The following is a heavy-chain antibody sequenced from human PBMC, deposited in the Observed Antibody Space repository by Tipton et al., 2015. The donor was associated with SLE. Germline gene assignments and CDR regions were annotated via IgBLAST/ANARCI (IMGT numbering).Heavy chain of an antibody. CDR1: GGTFSNFA. V-gene: IGHV1-69*01. D-gene: IGHD5-24*01. Sequence: QLVQSGAEVKKPGSSVKVSCKASGGTFSNFAISWVRQAPGQGLEWMGEIIPIFGTPNSAQKFQGRVTLTADEVASTAYMELSSLRPADTAVYYCARRRWLQLDLDFDLWGRGILVTVSS. J-gene: IGHJ2*01. CDR2: IIPIFGTP. CDR3: ARRRWLQLDLDFDL.